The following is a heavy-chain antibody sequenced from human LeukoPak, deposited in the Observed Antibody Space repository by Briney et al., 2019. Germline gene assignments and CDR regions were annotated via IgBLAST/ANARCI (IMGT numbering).Heavy chain of an antibody. Sequence: ASVKVSCKASGYTFTSYGISWVRQTPGQGLEWMGWISAYNGNTNYAQKLQGRVTMNTDTSTSTAYMELRSLRSDDTAVYYCARRFMEGYGDYAARTMDVWGQGTTVTVSS. CDR1: GYTFTSYG. CDR2: ISAYNGNT. J-gene: IGHJ6*02. D-gene: IGHD4-17*01. CDR3: ARRFMEGYGDYAARTMDV. V-gene: IGHV1-18*01.